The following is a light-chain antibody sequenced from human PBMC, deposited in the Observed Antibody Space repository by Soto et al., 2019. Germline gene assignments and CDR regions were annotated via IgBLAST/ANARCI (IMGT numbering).Light chain of an antibody. CDR3: QQYYSFPT. CDR1: QAIRNS. CDR2: AAS. V-gene: IGKV1-27*01. J-gene: IGKJ1*01. Sequence: DIQMTQSPSSLSASVGDRVTITCRASQAIRNSLAWYQQKPGKVPSLLIYAASTLQPGVPSRFSGSGSGTDFTLTISSLQPEDVATYYCQQYYSFPTFGQGTKVEIK.